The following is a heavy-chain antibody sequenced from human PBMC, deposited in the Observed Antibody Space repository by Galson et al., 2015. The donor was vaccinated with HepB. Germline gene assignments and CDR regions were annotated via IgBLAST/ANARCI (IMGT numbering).Heavy chain of an antibody. CDR1: GFTFSSYW. D-gene: IGHD3-10*01. CDR2: IKQDGSEK. CDR3: ARVRDNHFGEGDAFDI. V-gene: IGHV3-7*03. Sequence: SLRLSCAASGFTFSSYWMSWVRQAPGKGLEWVANIKQDGSEKYYVDSVKGRFTISRDNAKNSLYLQMNSLRAEDTAVYYCARVRDNHFGEGDAFDIWGQGTMVTVSS. J-gene: IGHJ3*02.